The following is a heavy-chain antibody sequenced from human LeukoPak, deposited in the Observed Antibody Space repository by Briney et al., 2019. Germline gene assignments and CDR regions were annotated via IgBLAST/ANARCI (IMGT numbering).Heavy chain of an antibody. V-gene: IGHV4-34*01. CDR3: ARGPLRSGYYRPNWFDP. CDR1: GGSFSGYY. CDR2: INHSGST. Sequence: SETLSLTCAVYGGSFSGYYWSWIRQPPGKGLEWIGEINHSGSTNYDPSLKSRVTISVDTSKNQFSLKLSSVTAADTAVYYCARGPLRSGYYRPNWFDPWGQGTLVTVSS. D-gene: IGHD3-3*01. J-gene: IGHJ5*02.